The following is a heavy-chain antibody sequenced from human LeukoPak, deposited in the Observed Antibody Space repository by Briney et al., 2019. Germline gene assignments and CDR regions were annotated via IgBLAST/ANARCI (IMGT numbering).Heavy chain of an antibody. Sequence: GGSLRLSCAASGFTFSSYAMHWVRQAPGKGLEWVAVISYDGSNKYYADSVKGRFTISRDNSKNTLYLQMNSLRAEDTAVYYCARGPYSSSWYGIDYWGQGTLVTVSS. CDR1: GFTFSSYA. CDR2: ISYDGSNK. D-gene: IGHD6-13*01. J-gene: IGHJ4*02. CDR3: ARGPYSSSWYGIDY. V-gene: IGHV3-30-3*01.